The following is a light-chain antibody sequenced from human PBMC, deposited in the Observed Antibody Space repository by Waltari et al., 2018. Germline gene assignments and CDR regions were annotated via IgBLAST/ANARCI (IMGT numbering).Light chain of an antibody. CDR1: SSDGGNYNR. CDR2: DVN. V-gene: IGLV2-14*03. J-gene: IGLJ3*02. Sequence: QSALTQPASVSGSPGQSITISCTGTSSDGGNYNRVSRYQQHPGKAPNLMIFDVNNRPSGVSARFSGSKSGNAASRTISGLQTEDEADYYCSSFTSSNSLQGVFGGGTTVTVL. CDR3: SSFTSSNSLQGV.